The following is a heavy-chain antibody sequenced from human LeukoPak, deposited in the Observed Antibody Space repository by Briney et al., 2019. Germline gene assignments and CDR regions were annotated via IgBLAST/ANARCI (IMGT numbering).Heavy chain of an antibody. Sequence: PSETLSLTCAVYGGSFSGYYWSWIRQPPGKGLEWIGEINHSGSTNYNPSLKSRVTISVDTSKNQFSLKLSSVTAADTAVYYCARRTEYDFWSGTNAFDIWGQGTMVTVSS. J-gene: IGHJ3*02. CDR1: GGSFSGYY. CDR3: ARRTEYDFWSGTNAFDI. CDR2: INHSGST. V-gene: IGHV4-34*01. D-gene: IGHD3-3*01.